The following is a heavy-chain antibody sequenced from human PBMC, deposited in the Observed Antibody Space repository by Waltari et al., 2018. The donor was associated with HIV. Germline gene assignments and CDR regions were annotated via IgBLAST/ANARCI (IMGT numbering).Heavy chain of an antibody. D-gene: IGHD1-1*01. J-gene: IGHJ4*02. V-gene: IGHV3-21*01. CDR1: GFSFSSYP. CDR3: ARASHGTTPYFDN. CDR2: ITAGSSYR. Sequence: EVQLVESGGGLVKPGGSLRLVCALSGFSFSSYPMHWVRQAPGKGLEWVSSITAGSSYRNYADSVKGRFTISRDNAKNSLYLQMNSLRGEDTAVYYCARASHGTTPYFDNWGQGTLVTVSS.